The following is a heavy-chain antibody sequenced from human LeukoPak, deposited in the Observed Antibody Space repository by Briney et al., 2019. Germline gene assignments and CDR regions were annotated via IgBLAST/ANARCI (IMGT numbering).Heavy chain of an antibody. CDR3: GSKLTAVAAYFDG. D-gene: IGHD6-19*01. Sequence: SGTLSLTCAVSGGSISSNYWWSWVRQSPGKGLEWIGEIHHSGSTNYNPSLKSRVTISVDKSKNQFSLRLSSVTAADTAVYYCGSKLTAVAAYFDGGGRETLLTVSS. J-gene: IGHJ4*02. CDR1: GGSISSNYW. V-gene: IGHV4-4*02. CDR2: IHHSGST.